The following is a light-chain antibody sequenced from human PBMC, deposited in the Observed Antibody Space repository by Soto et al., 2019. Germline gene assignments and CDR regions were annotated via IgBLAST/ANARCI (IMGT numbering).Light chain of an antibody. CDR1: ENINSR. Sequence: DIQMTQSPSTLSASVGDRVTITCRASENINSRLAWYQQKPGKAPKLLIYKASTLQGGVPSRFSGSGSGTEFTLTISSLQPDDFATYYCQQYNRYWTFGQGTKVDIK. CDR2: KAS. J-gene: IGKJ1*01. V-gene: IGKV1-5*03. CDR3: QQYNRYWT.